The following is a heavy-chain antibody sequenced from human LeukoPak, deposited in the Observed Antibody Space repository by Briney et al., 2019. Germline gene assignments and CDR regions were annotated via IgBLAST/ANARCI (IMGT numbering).Heavy chain of an antibody. J-gene: IGHJ4*02. CDR1: GFTFTTNA. D-gene: IGHD3-10*01. V-gene: IGHV3-23*01. Sequence: GGSLRLSCTASGFTFTTNAMSWVRQAPGKGLEWVSGISGSGGSTYYADSVKGRFTISRDNSKNTLYLQMNSLRAEDTAVYYCVKLRSTMVRGVIEYWGQGTLVTVSS. CDR2: ISGSGGST. CDR3: VKLRSTMVRGVIEY.